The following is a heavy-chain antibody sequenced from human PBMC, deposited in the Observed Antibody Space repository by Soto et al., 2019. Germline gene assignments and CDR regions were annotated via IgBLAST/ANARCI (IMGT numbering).Heavy chain of an antibody. J-gene: IGHJ3*02. CDR2: IIPIFGTA. V-gene: IGHV1-69*01. CDR3: ARVGLEMATIVGAFDI. D-gene: IGHD5-12*01. CDR1: GGTFSSYA. Sequence: QVQLVQSGAEVKKPGSSVKVSCKASGGTFSSYAISWVRQAPGQGLEWMGGIIPIFGTANYAQKFQGRVTITADESSSTAYMELSSLRSEDTAVYYCARVGLEMATIVGAFDIWGQGTMVTVSS.